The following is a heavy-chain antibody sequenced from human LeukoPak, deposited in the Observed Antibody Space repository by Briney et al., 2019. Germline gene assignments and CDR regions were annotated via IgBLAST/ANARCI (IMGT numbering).Heavy chain of an antibody. CDR2: IYSGGST. Sequence: GGSLRLFCAASGFTVSSNYMSWVRQAPGKGLEWVSVIYSGGSTYYADSVKGRFTISRDNSKNTLYLQMNSLRAEDTAVYYCARGENYDILTGYFDYWGQGTLVTVSS. CDR3: ARGENYDILTGYFDY. D-gene: IGHD3-9*01. J-gene: IGHJ4*02. V-gene: IGHV3-66*02. CDR1: GFTVSSNY.